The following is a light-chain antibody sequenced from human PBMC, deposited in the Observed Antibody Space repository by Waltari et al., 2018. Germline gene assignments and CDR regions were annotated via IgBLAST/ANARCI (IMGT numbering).Light chain of an antibody. CDR2: FAS. V-gene: IGKV1-5*01. CDR3: QQYNSYSPWT. Sequence: DILLTQSPSTLSASVGDRVTITCRASQTITRWLAWYQHKPGKAPNLLIFFASSLANGVPSRFSGSGSGTEFTLSISSLQPDDFATYYCQQYNSYSPWTFGPGTKVEIK. J-gene: IGKJ1*01. CDR1: QTITRW.